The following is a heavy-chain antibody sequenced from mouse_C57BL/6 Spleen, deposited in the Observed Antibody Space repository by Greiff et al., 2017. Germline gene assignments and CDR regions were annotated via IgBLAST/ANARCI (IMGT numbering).Heavy chain of an antibody. Sequence: EVQLVESGGGLVKPGGSLKLSCAASGFTFSSYTMSWVRQTPEKRLEWVATISGGGGNTYYPDSVKGRFTIARDNAKNTLYLQMSSLRSEDTALYYCARRTSYWYFDVWGTGTTVTVSS. CDR1: GFTFSSYT. CDR3: ARRTSYWYFDV. V-gene: IGHV5-9*01. CDR2: ISGGGGNT. J-gene: IGHJ1*03.